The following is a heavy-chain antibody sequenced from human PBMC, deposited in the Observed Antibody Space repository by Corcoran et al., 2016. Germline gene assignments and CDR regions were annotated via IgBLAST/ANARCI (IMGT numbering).Heavy chain of an antibody. Sequence: QEQLQESGPGLVKPSETLYLTCTVSGGSISRYYWSWIRQPPGKGLEWIGYIYYSGSTNYNPSLKSRVTISVDPSKNQFSLKLSSVTAADAAVYYCARGPDMLTGYYPDYWGQGTRVTVSS. V-gene: IGHV4-59*01. CDR3: ARGPDMLTGYYPDY. J-gene: IGHJ4*02. CDR2: IYYSGST. D-gene: IGHD3-9*01. CDR1: GGSISRYY.